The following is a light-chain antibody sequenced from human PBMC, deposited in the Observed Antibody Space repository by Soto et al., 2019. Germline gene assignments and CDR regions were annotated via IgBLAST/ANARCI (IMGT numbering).Light chain of an antibody. CDR3: QQRNSWQT. CDR2: GAY. J-gene: IGKJ5*01. CDR1: QSVSSN. Sequence: EIVMTQSPATLSVSPGERATLSCRASQSVSSNLAWYQQKPGQAPRLLIYGAYTRATGIPARFSGSGSGTDFTLTISGLEPEDFAVYYCQQRNSWQTVGQGTRLEIK. V-gene: IGKV3-15*01.